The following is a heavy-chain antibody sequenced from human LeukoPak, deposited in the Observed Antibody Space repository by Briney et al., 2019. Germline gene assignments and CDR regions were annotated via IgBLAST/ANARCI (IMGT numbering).Heavy chain of an antibody. J-gene: IGHJ4*02. V-gene: IGHV4-39*07. CDR2: INHSGST. D-gene: IGHD2-15*01. CDR3: ARAGYCSGGSCYFDY. Sequence: SETLSLTCTVSGGSISSGGYYWSWIRQPPGKGLEWIGEINHSGSTNYNPSLKSRVTISVDTSKNQFSLKLSSVTAADTAVYYCARAGYCSGGSCYFDYWGQGTLVTVSS. CDR1: GGSISSGGYY.